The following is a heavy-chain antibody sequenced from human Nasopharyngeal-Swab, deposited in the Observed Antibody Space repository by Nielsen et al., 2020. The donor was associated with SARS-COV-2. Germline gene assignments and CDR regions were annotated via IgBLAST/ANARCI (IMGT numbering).Heavy chain of an antibody. Sequence: ASVKVSCKVSGYTLTELSMHWVRQAPGKGPEWMGGFDPEDGETIYAQKFQGRVTMTEDTSTDTAYMELSSLRSEDTAVYYCATGPQQWLPTWFDPWGQGTLVTVSS. CDR3: ATGPQQWLPTWFDP. CDR1: GYTLTELS. J-gene: IGHJ5*02. V-gene: IGHV1-24*01. D-gene: IGHD6-19*01. CDR2: FDPEDGET.